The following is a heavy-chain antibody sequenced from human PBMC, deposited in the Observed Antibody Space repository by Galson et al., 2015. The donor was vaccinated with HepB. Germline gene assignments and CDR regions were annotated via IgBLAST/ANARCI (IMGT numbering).Heavy chain of an antibody. Sequence: SLRLSCAASGFTFSSYAMSWVRQAPGKGLEWVSTISDGGDTTYYADSVKGRFTISRDNSKNTLYVQMNSLRAEDTAVYYCTNHPLSGTFDYWGQGTLVTVFS. J-gene: IGHJ4*02. V-gene: IGHV3-23*01. D-gene: IGHD1-7*01. CDR2: ISDGGDTT. CDR1: GFTFSSYA. CDR3: TNHPLSGTFDY.